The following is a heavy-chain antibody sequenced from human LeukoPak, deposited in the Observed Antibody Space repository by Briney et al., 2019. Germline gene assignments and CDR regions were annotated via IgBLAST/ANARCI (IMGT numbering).Heavy chain of an antibody. J-gene: IGHJ5*02. CDR2: INTNTGNP. CDR1: GYTFTSYA. Sequence: GASVKVSCKASGYTFTSYAMNWVRQAPGQGLEWMGWINTNTGNPTYAQGFTGRFVFSLDTSVSTAYLQISSLKAEDTAVYYCARSSPGSYCSGGSCFYNWFDPWGQGTLVTVSS. CDR3: ARSSPGSYCSGGSCFYNWFDP. V-gene: IGHV7-4-1*02. D-gene: IGHD2-15*01.